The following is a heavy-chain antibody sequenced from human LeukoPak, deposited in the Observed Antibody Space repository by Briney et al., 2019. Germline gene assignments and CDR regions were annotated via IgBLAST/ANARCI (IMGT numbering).Heavy chain of an antibody. CDR1: GGSISSGDYY. D-gene: IGHD3-16*01. CDR2: INHSGST. Sequence: SQTLSLTRTVSGGSISSGDYYWSWIRQPPGKGLEWIGEINHSGSTNYDPSLKSRVTISVDTSKNQFSLKLSSVTAADTAVYYCATQDLRLGEFVDYWGQGTLVTVSS. J-gene: IGHJ4*02. CDR3: ATQDLRLGEFVDY. V-gene: IGHV4-30-4*01.